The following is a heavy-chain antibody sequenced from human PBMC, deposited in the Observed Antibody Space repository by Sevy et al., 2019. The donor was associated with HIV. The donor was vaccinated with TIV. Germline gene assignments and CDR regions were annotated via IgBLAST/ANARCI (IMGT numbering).Heavy chain of an antibody. J-gene: IGHJ4*02. CDR2: ISGSGGST. Sequence: GGSLRLSCAASGFTFSSYAMRWVRQAPGKGLEWVSAISGSGGSTYYADSVKGRFTISRDNSKNTLYLQMNSLRAEDTAVYYCAKDHSKIAVAGHFDYWGQGTLVTVSS. D-gene: IGHD6-19*01. CDR3: AKDHSKIAVAGHFDY. CDR1: GFTFSSYA. V-gene: IGHV3-23*01.